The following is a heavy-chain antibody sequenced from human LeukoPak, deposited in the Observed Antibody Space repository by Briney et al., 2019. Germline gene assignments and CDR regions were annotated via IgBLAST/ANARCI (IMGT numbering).Heavy chain of an antibody. Sequence: SETLSLTCTVSGGSVSSGSYYWSWIRQPPGKGLEWIGYIFYSGSTNYNPSLKSRVTISIDTSKNQSSLKLSSVTAADTAVYYCARGYSTAPRYPDLWGRGTLVTVSS. CDR3: ARGYSTAPRYPDL. D-gene: IGHD2-8*02. CDR2: IFYSGST. CDR1: GGSVSSGSYY. V-gene: IGHV4-61*01. J-gene: IGHJ2*01.